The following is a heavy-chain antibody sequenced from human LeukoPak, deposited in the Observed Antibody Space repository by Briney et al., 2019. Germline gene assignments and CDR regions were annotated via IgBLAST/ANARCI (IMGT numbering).Heavy chain of an antibody. CDR3: AREAATGNYYSAHDY. CDR2: INPNSGGT. J-gene: IGHJ4*02. V-gene: IGHV1-2*02. CDR1: GYTFTSYD. Sequence: ASVKVSCKASGYTFTSYDINWVRQAPGQGLEWMGWINPNSGGTNYAQKFQGRVTMTRDTSISTAYMELSRLRSDDTAVYYCAREAATGNYYSAHDYWGQGTLVTVSS. D-gene: IGHD1-26*01.